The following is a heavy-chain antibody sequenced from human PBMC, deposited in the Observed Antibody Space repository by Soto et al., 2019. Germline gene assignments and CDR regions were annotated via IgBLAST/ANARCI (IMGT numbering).Heavy chain of an antibody. CDR2: IYYSGST. J-gene: IGHJ5*02. V-gene: IGHV4-39*01. CDR1: GGSIISSSYC. Sequence: SETLSLTCTVSGGSIISSSYCLFCIRQPPGKGLELIGSIYYSGSTYYNPSLKSRVTISVDTSKNQFSLKLSSVTAADTAVYYCARGRNWFDPWGQGTLVTVSS. CDR3: ARGRNWFDP.